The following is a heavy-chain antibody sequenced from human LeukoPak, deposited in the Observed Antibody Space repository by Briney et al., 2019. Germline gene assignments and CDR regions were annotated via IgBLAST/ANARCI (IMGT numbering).Heavy chain of an antibody. CDR1: GFTFSSYG. CDR3: ARDYGDYGNLGYFDY. J-gene: IGHJ4*02. D-gene: IGHD4-17*01. V-gene: IGHV3-33*01. CDR2: IWYDGSNK. Sequence: GGSLRLSCAASGFTFSSYGMHWVRQAPGKGLEGVAVIWYDGSNKYYADSVKGRFTISRDNSKNTLYLQMNSLRAEDTAVYYCARDYGDYGNLGYFDYWGQGTLVTVSS.